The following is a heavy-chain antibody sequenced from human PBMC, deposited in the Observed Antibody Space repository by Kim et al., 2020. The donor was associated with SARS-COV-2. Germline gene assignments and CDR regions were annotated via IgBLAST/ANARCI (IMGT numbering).Heavy chain of an antibody. CDR2: ISYDGSNK. Sequence: GGSLRLSCAASGFTFSSYAMHWVRQAPGKGLEGVAVISYDGSNKNYADSVKGRFTISRDNSKNTLYLQMNSLRAEDTAVYYCATSGSGSYYYYGMDVWGQGTTVTVSS. CDR1: GFTFSSYA. J-gene: IGHJ6*02. CDR3: ATSGSGSYYYYGMDV. D-gene: IGHD3-10*01. V-gene: IGHV3-30-3*01.